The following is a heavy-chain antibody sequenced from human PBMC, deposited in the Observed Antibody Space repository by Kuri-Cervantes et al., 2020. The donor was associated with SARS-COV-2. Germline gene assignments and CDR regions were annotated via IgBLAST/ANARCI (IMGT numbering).Heavy chain of an antibody. CDR1: GFDFNSYI. CDR3: ARHDSLKS. CDR2: LSYDG. J-gene: IGHJ5*02. V-gene: IGHV3-30*04. Sequence: GESLKISCAASGFDFNSYIMFWVRQAPDKGLEWVAVLSYDGDYADSVKGRFTISGDNAKNTAYLQIHSLRADDTAVYYCARHDSLKSWGQGTLVTVSS. D-gene: IGHD3-3*01.